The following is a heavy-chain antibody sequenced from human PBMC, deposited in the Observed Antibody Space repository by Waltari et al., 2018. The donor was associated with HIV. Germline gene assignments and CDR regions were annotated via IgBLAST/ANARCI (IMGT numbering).Heavy chain of an antibody. J-gene: IGHJ6*02. D-gene: IGHD6-19*01. CDR1: GGSISSSSYY. CDR3: ARQGKYSSGWYGEYYYGMDV. CDR2: IYYSGST. V-gene: IGHV4-39*01. Sequence: QLQLQESGPGLVKPSETLSLTCTVSGGSISSSSYYWGWIRQPPGKGLEWIGSIYYSGSTYSNPSLKSRVTISVDTSKNQFSLKLSSVTAADTAVYYCARQGKYSSGWYGEYYYGMDVWGQGTTVTVSS.